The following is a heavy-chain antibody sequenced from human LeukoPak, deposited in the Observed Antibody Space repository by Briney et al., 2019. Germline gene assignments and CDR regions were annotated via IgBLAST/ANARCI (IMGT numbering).Heavy chain of an antibody. V-gene: IGHV3-74*01. CDR2: IKSDGSST. J-gene: IGHJ5*02. CDR1: GFIFSGYW. Sequence: GGSLRLSCAASGFIFSGYWMHWVRHAPGKGLVWVSRIKSDGSSTSYADSVKGRFTISRDNAKNTLYLQMNSLRAEDTAVYYCAKSDWFDPWGQGTLVTVSS. CDR3: AKSDWFDP.